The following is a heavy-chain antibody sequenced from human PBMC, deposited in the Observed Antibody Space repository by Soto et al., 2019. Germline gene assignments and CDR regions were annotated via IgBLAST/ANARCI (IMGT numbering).Heavy chain of an antibody. V-gene: IGHV3-33*01. D-gene: IGHD3-16*01. CDR3: ARDDEYVDNGLDY. CDR1: GFTFKNYG. CDR2: ILDDGSKQ. J-gene: IGHJ4*02. Sequence: QVQLVESGGGVVQPGRSLRLSCVASGFTFKNYGMHWVRQAPGKGLEWVAVILDDGSKQWYGDSVKGRFIISRDNSKNTLYLEMSSLSPEDTAVYYCARDDEYVDNGLDYWGQGTLVTVSS.